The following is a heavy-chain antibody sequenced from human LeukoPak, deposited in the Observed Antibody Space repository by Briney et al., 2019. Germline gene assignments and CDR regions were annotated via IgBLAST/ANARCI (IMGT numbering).Heavy chain of an antibody. CDR1: GFTFSTYW. CDR2: ISYDGSST. D-gene: IGHD6-19*01. J-gene: IGHJ4*02. V-gene: IGHV3-74*01. CDR3: AREAAVAGIYFDS. Sequence: GGSLRLSCVASGFTFSTYWMHWVRQAPGKGLVWVSRISYDGSSTNYADSVKGRFSISRDNAKNTVYLQMNSLRAEDTAVYYCAREAAVAGIYFDSWGQGTLVTVSS.